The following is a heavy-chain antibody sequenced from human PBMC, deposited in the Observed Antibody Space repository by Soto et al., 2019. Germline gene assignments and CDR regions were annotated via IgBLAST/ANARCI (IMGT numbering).Heavy chain of an antibody. J-gene: IGHJ6*04. CDR3: AIIGSSTSHGMDV. D-gene: IGHD2-2*01. Sequence: ASVKVSCKASGYTFTSYGISWVRQAPGQGLEWMGIINANNGNTNYAQKFQGRVTMTTDTSTSTVYMELSSLSSDDTAVYYCAIIGSSTSHGMDVRGKGTTVTVSS. CDR2: INANNGNT. V-gene: IGHV1-18*01. CDR1: GYTFTSYG.